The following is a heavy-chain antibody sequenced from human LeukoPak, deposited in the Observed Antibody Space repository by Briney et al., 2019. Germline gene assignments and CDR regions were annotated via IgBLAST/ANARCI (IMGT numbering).Heavy chain of an antibody. CDR2: IYYSGST. V-gene: IGHV4-31*03. Sequence: PSQTLSLTCTVSGRSISSGGYYWSWIRQHPGKGLEWIGSIYYSGSTYYNPSLKSRVNISVDRSKNQFSLNLSSVTAADTAVHYCARDYYGGNPGYYFDTWGQGTLVTVSP. CDR1: GRSISSGGYY. D-gene: IGHD4-23*01. CDR3: ARDYYGGNPGYYFDT. J-gene: IGHJ4*02.